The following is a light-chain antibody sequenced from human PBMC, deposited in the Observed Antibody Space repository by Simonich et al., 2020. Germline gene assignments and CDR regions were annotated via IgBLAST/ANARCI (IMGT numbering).Light chain of an antibody. CDR3: QQYYSYPWT. CDR1: QGISSY. V-gene: IGKV1-8*01. Sequence: AIRMTQSPSSLSASTGDRVTITCRASQGISSYLAWYQQKPGKAPKLLISAASPLQSGVPSRFSGSGSGTDFTLTISCLQSEDFATYYCQQYYSYPWTFGQGTKVEIK. CDR2: AAS. J-gene: IGKJ1*01.